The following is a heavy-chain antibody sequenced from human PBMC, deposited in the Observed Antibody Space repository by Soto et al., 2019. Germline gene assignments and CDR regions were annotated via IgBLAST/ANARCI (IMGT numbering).Heavy chain of an antibody. CDR2: ITWNSGHI. D-gene: IGHD3-22*01. Sequence: GGSLRLSCVASGFNFDDSAMNWVRQVPGKGLEWVSGITWNSGHILYADSVKGRFTISRDNAKKSLYLELNSLRPADTALYYCAKGRSSMIVVVMDYWGQGTPVTVSS. CDR3: AKGRSSMIVVVMDY. CDR1: GFNFDDSA. J-gene: IGHJ4*02. V-gene: IGHV3-9*01.